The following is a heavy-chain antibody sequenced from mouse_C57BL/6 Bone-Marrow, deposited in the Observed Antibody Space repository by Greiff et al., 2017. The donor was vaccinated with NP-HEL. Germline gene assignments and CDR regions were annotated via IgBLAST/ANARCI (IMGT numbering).Heavy chain of an antibody. CDR3: ARRTLFYGSSGDY. D-gene: IGHD1-1*01. V-gene: IGHV5-6*02. CDR2: ISSGGSYT. Sequence: EVMLVESGGDLVKPGGSLKLSCAASGFTFSSYGMSWVRQTPDKRLEWVATISSGGSYTYYPDSVKGRFTISRDNATNTLYLQMSSLKSEDTAMYYCARRTLFYGSSGDYWGQGTTLTVSS. CDR1: GFTFSSYG. J-gene: IGHJ2*01.